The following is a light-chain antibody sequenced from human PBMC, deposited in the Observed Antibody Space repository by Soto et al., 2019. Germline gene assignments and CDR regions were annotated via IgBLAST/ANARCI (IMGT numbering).Light chain of an antibody. CDR3: GSYTITSTLMI. J-gene: IGLJ2*01. CDR2: DVT. Sequence: QSVLTQPASVSGSPGQSITISCSGTPSDIGAYNYVSWYQHLPGKAPEVIIYDVTNRPSGVSSRFSGSKSGTTASLTISGLQAEDEANYYCGSYTITSTLMIFGGGTMLTVL. CDR1: PSDIGAYNY. V-gene: IGLV2-14*03.